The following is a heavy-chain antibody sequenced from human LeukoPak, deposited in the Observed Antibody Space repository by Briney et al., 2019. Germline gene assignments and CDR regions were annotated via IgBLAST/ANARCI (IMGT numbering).Heavy chain of an antibody. V-gene: IGHV1-2*02. CDR1: GYTFTSYG. CDR2: INPNSGGT. D-gene: IGHD6-19*01. Sequence: ASVRVSCKASGYTFTSYGISWVRQAPGQGLEWMGWINPNSGGTNYAQKFQGRVTITRDTSISTAYMELSRLRSDDTAVYYCARDGYSSGEDYYYYYMDVWGKGTTVTVSS. J-gene: IGHJ6*03. CDR3: ARDGYSSGEDYYYYYMDV.